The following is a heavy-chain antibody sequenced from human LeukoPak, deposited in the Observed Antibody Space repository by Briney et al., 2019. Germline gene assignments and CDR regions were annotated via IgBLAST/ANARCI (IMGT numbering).Heavy chain of an antibody. D-gene: IGHD6-19*01. CDR3: ARVSSGWYHFDY. V-gene: IGHV4-34*01. CDR2: INHSGST. J-gene: IGHJ4*02. Sequence: PSETLSLTCAVYGGSFSGYYWSWIRQPPGKGLEWIGEINHSGSTNYNPSLKSRVTISVDTSKNQFSLKLSSVTAADTAVYYCARVSSGWYHFDYWGQGTLVTVSS. CDR1: GGSFSGYY.